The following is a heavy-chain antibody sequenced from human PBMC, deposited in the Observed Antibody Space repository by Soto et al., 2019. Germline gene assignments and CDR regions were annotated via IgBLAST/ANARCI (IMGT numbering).Heavy chain of an antibody. Sequence: QVQLVQSGAEVKKPGSSVKVSCKASGGTFSRYAISWVRRAPGQGLEWMGGIITMFGTANYAQKFQGRVTIXAHXSTSTAYMELSSLRSEDTAVYYCARETVEYCGGDCHDAFDIWGQGTLVTVSS. V-gene: IGHV1-69*12. J-gene: IGHJ3*02. CDR1: GGTFSRYA. CDR3: ARETVEYCGGDCHDAFDI. CDR2: IITMFGTA. D-gene: IGHD2-21*02.